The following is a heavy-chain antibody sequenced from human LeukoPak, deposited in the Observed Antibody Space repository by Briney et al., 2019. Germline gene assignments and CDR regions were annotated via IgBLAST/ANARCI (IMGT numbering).Heavy chain of an antibody. Sequence: ASVKVSCKTSGYTFAGYYINRVRQDPGQGPEWMGWISTNSGGTNYAQKFQDRVSMTRDTSINTAYMELSRLRSDDTAVYYCVRDGSFDIWGQGTMVTVSS. CDR3: VRDGSFDI. J-gene: IGHJ3*02. CDR1: GYTFAGYY. CDR2: ISTNSGGT. D-gene: IGHD3-10*01. V-gene: IGHV1-2*02.